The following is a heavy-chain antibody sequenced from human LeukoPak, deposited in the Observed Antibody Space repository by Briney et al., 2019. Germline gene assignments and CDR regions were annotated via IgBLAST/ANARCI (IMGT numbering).Heavy chain of an antibody. D-gene: IGHD3/OR15-3a*01. CDR2: TYYNSKWYN. J-gene: IGHJ3*02. CDR1: GDSVSNNA. V-gene: IGHV6-1*01. Sequence: SQTLSLTCVISGDSVSNNAWNWVRQTPSGGLECLGRTYYNSKWYNDYAEYVKTRISINPDTSKNQFSPQLNSVTPEATAVYYCARGWTRDGFNIWSQGTMVTVSS. CDR3: ARGWTRDGFNI.